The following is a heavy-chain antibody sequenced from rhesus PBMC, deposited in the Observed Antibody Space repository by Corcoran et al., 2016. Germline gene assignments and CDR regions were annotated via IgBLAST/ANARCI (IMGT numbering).Heavy chain of an antibody. J-gene: IGHJ6*01. CDR3: AILGTGNGLYS. CDR1: GYTFIKYY. Sequence: VQLIQSGAELKKPGSSVTLSCKASGYTFIKYYIHWVRQGPGQGLGWMGRINPNPGGTDYAQKFQGRVTVTRDTSTSTAYMELSSLRSEDTAMYYCAILGTGNGLYSWGQGVVVTVSS. CDR2: INPNPGGT. V-gene: IGHV1-138*01. D-gene: IGHD2-33*01.